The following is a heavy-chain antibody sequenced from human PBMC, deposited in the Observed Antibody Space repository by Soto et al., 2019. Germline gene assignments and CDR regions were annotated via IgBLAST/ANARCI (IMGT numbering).Heavy chain of an antibody. J-gene: IGHJ4*02. D-gene: IGHD1-1*01. CDR3: ARGGPFTLESGIPTLDY. V-gene: IGHV1-69*01. CDR1: GGTFKNFA. CDR2: IIPISDTA. Sequence: QVQLVQSGGEVRKPGSSVKLSCKASGGTFKNFALSWVRQAPGQGLEWMGGIIPISDTANLAQKFQGRVTITADESTSTAYMELSSLRYEDTGVYYCARGGPFTLESGIPTLDYWGQGTQLTVSS.